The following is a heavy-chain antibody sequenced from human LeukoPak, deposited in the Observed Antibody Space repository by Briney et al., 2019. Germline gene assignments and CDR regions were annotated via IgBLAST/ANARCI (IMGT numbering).Heavy chain of an antibody. V-gene: IGHV4-39*05. CDR3: AYSGSYGHLGY. D-gene: IGHD1-26*01. CDR2: IYSSVST. J-gene: IGHJ4*02. CDR1: GVPISSNAYY. Sequence: PSETPSLTCTVSGVPISSNAYYWAWIRQPPGKGLEWIGSIYSSVSTYYNPSLKSRVTISVDTSKNQFSLRLSSVTAADTALYYCAYSGSYGHLGYWGQGIPVTVSS.